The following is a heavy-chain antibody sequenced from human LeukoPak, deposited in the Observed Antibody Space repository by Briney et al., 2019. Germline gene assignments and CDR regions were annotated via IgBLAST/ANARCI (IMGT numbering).Heavy chain of an antibody. CDR3: ARLRRRKFDWFDP. Sequence: SETLSLTCTFSGGSISSYYWSWIRQPPGKGLEWIGYIYYSGSTNYNPSLKSRVTISVDTSKNQFSLKLSSVAAADTAVYYCARLRRRKFDWFDPWGQGTLVTVSS. CDR2: IYYSGST. D-gene: IGHD3-16*01. J-gene: IGHJ5*02. CDR1: GGSISSYY. V-gene: IGHV4-59*08.